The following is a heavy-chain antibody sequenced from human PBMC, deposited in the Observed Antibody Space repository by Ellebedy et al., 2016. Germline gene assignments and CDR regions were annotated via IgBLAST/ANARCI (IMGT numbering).Heavy chain of an antibody. CDR1: GGSISSGGYS. D-gene: IGHD4-23*01. CDR3: ASGNPYYFDY. V-gene: IGHV4-30-2*01. Sequence: LRLSXAVSGGSISSGGYSRSWIRQPPGKGLERIGYIYHSGSTYYNPSLKSRVTISVGRSKNQFSLKLSSVTAADTAVYYCASGNPYYFDYWGQGTLVTVSS. CDR2: IYHSGST. J-gene: IGHJ4*02.